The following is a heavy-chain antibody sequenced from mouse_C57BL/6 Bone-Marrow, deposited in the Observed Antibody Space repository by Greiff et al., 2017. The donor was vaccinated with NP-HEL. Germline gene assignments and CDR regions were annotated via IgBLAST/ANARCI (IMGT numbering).Heavy chain of an antibody. D-gene: IGHD2-4*01. Sequence: EVQRVESGGDLVKPGGSLKLSCAASGFTFSSYGMSWVRQTPDKRLEWVATISSGGSYTYYPVSVKGRFTISRDDAKNALYLQMSSLKSEDTAMYYCASPYDYDVAWFAYWGQGTLVTVSA. CDR2: ISSGGSYT. J-gene: IGHJ3*01. CDR3: ASPYDYDVAWFAY. CDR1: GFTFSSYG. V-gene: IGHV5-6*01.